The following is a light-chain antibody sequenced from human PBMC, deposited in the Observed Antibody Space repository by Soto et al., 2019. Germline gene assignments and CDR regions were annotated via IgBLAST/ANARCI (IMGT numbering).Light chain of an antibody. Sequence: QPVLTQPPSASGTPGQRVTLSCSGSSSNIGTNYVYWYQQFTGSAPKLLIDGNSNRPSGVPDRFSGSKSGTSASLAITGLQAEDEADYYCQSYDSSLSGEVFGGGTKVTVL. V-gene: IGLV1-40*01. J-gene: IGLJ3*02. CDR3: QSYDSSLSGEV. CDR2: GNS. CDR1: SSNIGTNY.